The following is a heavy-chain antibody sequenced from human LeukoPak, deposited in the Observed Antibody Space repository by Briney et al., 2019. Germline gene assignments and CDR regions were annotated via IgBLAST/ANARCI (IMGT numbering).Heavy chain of an antibody. J-gene: IGHJ6*04. CDR1: GGSFSGYY. V-gene: IGHV4-34*01. Sequence: SETLSLTCAVYGGSFSGYYWSWIRQPPGKGLEWLGEINHGGSTNYNPSLKSRVTISVDTSKNQFSLKLSSVTAADTAVYYCARERNCSSTSCYFPYYYGMDVWGKGTTVTVSS. CDR2: INHGGST. CDR3: ARERNCSSTSCYFPYYYGMDV. D-gene: IGHD2-2*01.